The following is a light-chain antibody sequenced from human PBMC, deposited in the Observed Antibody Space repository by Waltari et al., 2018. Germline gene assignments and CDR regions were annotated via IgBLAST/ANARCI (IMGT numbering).Light chain of an antibody. Sequence: QSALTQPASVSGSPGQSITISCTGTSSAGGSYNLVSWYQQHPGKAPKLMIYEGSKRPSGVSNRFSGSKSGNTASLTISGLQAEDEADYYCCSYAGSSFVVFGGGTKLTVL. CDR2: EGS. V-gene: IGLV2-23*01. CDR3: CSYAGSSFVV. J-gene: IGLJ2*01. CDR1: SSAGGSYNL.